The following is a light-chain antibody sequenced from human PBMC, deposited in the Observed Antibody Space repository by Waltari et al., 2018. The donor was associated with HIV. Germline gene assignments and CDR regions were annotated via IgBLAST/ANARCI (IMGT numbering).Light chain of an antibody. J-gene: IGLJ2*01. V-gene: IGLV1-40*01. Sequence: QSVLTQQPSVSGAPGQRVTISCTGSSYNIGAGYDVHWYQQLPGTAPKLLIYGNSNRPSGVPDRFSGSKSGTSASLAITGLQAEDEADYYCQSYDSSLSVVFGGGTKLTVL. CDR2: GNS. CDR3: QSYDSSLSVV. CDR1: SYNIGAGYD.